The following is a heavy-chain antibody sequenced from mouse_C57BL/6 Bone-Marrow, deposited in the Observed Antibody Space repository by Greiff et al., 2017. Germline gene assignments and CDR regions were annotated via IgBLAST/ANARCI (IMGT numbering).Heavy chain of an antibody. V-gene: IGHV1-85*01. Sequence: VQLQQSGPELVKPGASVKLSCKASGYTFTSYDINWVKQRPGQGLAWIGWIYPRDGSTKSNEKFKGKATLTVDPSSSPAYMELHSLTSEDSAVYFCARLEFDGSSGDWYFDVWGTGTTVTVSS. J-gene: IGHJ1*03. CDR3: ARLEFDGSSGDWYFDV. CDR1: GYTFTSYD. CDR2: IYPRDGST. D-gene: IGHD1-1*01.